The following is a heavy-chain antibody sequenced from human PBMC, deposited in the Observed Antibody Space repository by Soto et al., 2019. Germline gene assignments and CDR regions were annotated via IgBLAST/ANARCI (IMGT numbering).Heavy chain of an antibody. CDR3: AAEVVVAGWDYYGMDV. Sequence: QMQLVQSGPEVKKPGTSVKVSCKASGFTFTSSAVQWVRQARGQRLEWIGWIVVGSGNTNYAQKFQERVTITRDMSTSTAYMELSSLRSEDTAVYYCAAEVVVAGWDYYGMDVWGQGTTVTVSS. D-gene: IGHD2-15*01. J-gene: IGHJ6*02. V-gene: IGHV1-58*01. CDR2: IVVGSGNT. CDR1: GFTFTSSA.